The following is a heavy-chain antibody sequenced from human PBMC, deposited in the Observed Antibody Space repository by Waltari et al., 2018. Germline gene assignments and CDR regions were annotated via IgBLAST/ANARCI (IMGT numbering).Heavy chain of an antibody. V-gene: IGHV4-39*07. CDR2: IYYSGST. Sequence: QLQLQESGPGLVKPSETLSLTCTVSGGSIRSSSYYWGWIRQPPGKGLEWIGSIYYSGSTYYNPSLKSRVTISVDTSKNQFSLKLSSVTAADTAVYYCTRLMVYAMGHFDPWGQGTLVTVSS. CDR1: GGSIRSSSYY. D-gene: IGHD2-8*01. CDR3: TRLMVYAMGHFDP. J-gene: IGHJ5*02.